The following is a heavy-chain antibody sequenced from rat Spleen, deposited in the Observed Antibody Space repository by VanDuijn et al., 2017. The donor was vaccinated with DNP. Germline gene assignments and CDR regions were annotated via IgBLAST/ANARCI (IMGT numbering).Heavy chain of an antibody. Sequence: EVQLQESGPGLVKPSQSLSLTCSVTGYSITSHYWGWIRKFPGNKMEWIGHISYSGSTSYNPSPKSRISITRDTSKNQFFLQLNSVTTEDTATYYCASYYYDGYYAMDAWGQGSSVTVSS. CDR3: ASYYYDGYYAMDA. V-gene: IGHV3-1*01. CDR2: ISYSGST. CDR1: GYSITSHY. J-gene: IGHJ4*01. D-gene: IGHD1-12*02.